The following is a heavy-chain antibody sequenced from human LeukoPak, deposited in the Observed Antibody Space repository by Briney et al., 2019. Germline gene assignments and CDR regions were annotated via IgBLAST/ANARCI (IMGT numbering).Heavy chain of an antibody. D-gene: IGHD6-19*01. CDR3: ASSNIAVAVPTYIDY. CDR1: GGTFSSYG. V-gene: IGHV1-69*06. CDR2: IIPIFGTA. J-gene: IGHJ4*02. Sequence: ASVKVSCKASGGTFSSYGISWVRQAPGRGLEWMGGIIPIFGTAYYAQNFHDRVTITADKSTSTAYMELSSLRSEDTAVYYCASSNIAVAVPTYIDYWGQGTLVTVSS.